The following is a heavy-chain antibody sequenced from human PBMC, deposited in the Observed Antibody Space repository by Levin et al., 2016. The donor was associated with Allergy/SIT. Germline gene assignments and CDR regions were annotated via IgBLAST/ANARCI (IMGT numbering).Heavy chain of an antibody. D-gene: IGHD3-22*01. V-gene: IGHV1-2*02. CDR1: GGTFSSYA. Sequence: ASVKVSCKASGGTFSSYAISWVRQAPGQGLEWMGWINPNSGGTNYAQKFQGRVTMTRDTSISTAYMELSRLRSDDTAVYYCARIGDYYDSSSGVDVWGQGTTVTVSS. J-gene: IGHJ6*02. CDR2: INPNSGGT. CDR3: ARIGDYYDSSSGVDV.